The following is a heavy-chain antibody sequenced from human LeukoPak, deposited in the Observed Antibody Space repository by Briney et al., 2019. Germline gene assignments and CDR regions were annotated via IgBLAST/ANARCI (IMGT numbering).Heavy chain of an antibody. J-gene: IGHJ6*02. CDR1: GYTFTSYA. CDR3: ARMTRYFDYYYGMDV. D-gene: IGHD3-9*01. V-gene: IGHV1-3*01. Sequence: GASVNVSCKASGYTFTSYAMHWVRQAPGQRLEWMGWINAGNGNTKYSQKFQGRVTITRDTSASTAYMELSSLRSEDTAVYYCARMTRYFDYYYGMDVWGQGTTVTVSS. CDR2: INAGNGNT.